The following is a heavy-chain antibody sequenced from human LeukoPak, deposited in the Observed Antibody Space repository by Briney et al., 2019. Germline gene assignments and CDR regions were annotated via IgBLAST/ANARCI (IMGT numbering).Heavy chain of an antibody. D-gene: IGHD4-17*01. J-gene: IGHJ6*02. V-gene: IGHV3-33*01. CDR3: ARANTVISNIYYGLDV. CDR2: IWFDGSNK. Sequence: PGGSLRLSCAASGFTFSTYGMHWVRQAPGTGLEWVAVIWFDGSNKFYADSVKGRFTISRDNSKNTLYLQMNSLRAEDTAVYYCARANTVISNIYYGLDVWGQGTTVTVSS. CDR1: GFTFSTYG.